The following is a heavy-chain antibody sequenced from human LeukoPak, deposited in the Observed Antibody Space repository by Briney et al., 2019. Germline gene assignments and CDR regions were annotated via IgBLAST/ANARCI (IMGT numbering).Heavy chain of an antibody. D-gene: IGHD2-21*02. CDR1: GFTFSSYW. Sequence: GGSLRLSCAASGFTFSSYWMSWVRQAPGKGLEWVANIKEDGSEKYYADSVKGRFTISRDNAKNSLYLQMNSLRAEDTAVYYCARGAGVVTAEDFDYWGQGTLVTVSS. CDR3: ARGAGVVTAEDFDY. V-gene: IGHV3-7*01. J-gene: IGHJ4*02. CDR2: IKEDGSEK.